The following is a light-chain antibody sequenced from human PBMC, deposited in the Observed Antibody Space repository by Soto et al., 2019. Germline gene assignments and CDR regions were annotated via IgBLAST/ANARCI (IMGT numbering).Light chain of an antibody. V-gene: IGLV2-14*01. Sequence: QSALTQPASVSGSPGQSITISCTGTGSDVGVYNYVSWYQQHPGKAPKLMIYDVSNRPSGVSNRFSGSKSGNTASLTIYGLQAEDEADYYCSSYTSSSTLGVFGGGTKLTVL. J-gene: IGLJ3*02. CDR2: DVS. CDR1: GSDVGVYNY. CDR3: SSYTSSSTLGV.